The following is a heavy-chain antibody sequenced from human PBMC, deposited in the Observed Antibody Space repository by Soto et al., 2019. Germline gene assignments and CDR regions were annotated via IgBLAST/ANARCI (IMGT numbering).Heavy chain of an antibody. D-gene: IGHD6-19*01. CDR3: TTGQVAGTRDY. CDR1: GFTFSNAW. V-gene: IGHV3-15*01. CDR2: IKSKTDGGTT. J-gene: IGHJ4*02. Sequence: EVQLVESGGGLVKPGGSLRLSCAASGFTFSNAWMSWVRQPPGKGLEWVGRIKSKTDGGTTDYVAPVKGRFIISRDDSKNMVYLRMNSLKTEDTAMYYCTTGQVAGTRDYWGQGTLVTVSA.